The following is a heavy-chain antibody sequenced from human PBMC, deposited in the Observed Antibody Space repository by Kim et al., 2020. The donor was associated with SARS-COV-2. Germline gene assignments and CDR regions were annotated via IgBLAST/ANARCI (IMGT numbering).Heavy chain of an antibody. CDR3: AMCESAMVASRFDP. CDR1: GVSVSSSNYY. D-gene: IGHD3-10*01. Sequence: SETLSLICAVSGVSVSSSNYYWGWIRQPPGKGLEWIGSIYYSGSTHCNPTHKNRFPISVVTTKDQMSKNQISLSAAAATASYSAMCESAMVASRFDP. CDR2: IYYSGST. J-gene: IGHJ5*02. V-gene: IGHV4-39*07.